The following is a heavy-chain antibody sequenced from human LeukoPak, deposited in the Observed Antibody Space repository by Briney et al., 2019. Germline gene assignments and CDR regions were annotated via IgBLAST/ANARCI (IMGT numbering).Heavy chain of an antibody. Sequence: GESLKISCKGSEYSFTNYWIGWVRQMPGKGLEWMRIIYPGDSEARYSPSFQGQVTISVDKYINTAYLQWSSLKASDTAMYYCARSGEATIGDHYYMAVWGKGTTVSVSS. CDR1: EYSFTNYW. J-gene: IGHJ6*03. D-gene: IGHD5-12*01. V-gene: IGHV5-51*01. CDR2: IYPGDSEA. CDR3: ARSGEATIGDHYYMAV.